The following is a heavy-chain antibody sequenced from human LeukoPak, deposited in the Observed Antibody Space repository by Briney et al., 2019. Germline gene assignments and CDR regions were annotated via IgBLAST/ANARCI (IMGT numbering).Heavy chain of an antibody. Sequence: SETLSLTCAVYGGSFSGYYWSWIRQPPGKGLEWIGEINHSGSTNYNPSLKSRVTISVDTSKNQFSLKLSSVTAADTAVYYCASTRGRYYHYRGNYFDYWGQGTLVTVSS. V-gene: IGHV4-34*01. D-gene: IGHD3-22*01. CDR3: ASTRGRYYHYRGNYFDY. CDR1: GGSFSGYY. J-gene: IGHJ4*02. CDR2: INHSGST.